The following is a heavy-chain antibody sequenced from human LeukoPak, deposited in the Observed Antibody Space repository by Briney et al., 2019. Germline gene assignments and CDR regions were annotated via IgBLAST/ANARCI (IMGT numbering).Heavy chain of an antibody. CDR2: ISAYNGNT. Sequence: ASVKVSCKASGYTFTSYGISWVRQAPGKGLEWMGWISAYNGNTNYAQKLQGRVTMTTDTSTSTAYMELRSLRSDDTAVYYCARHIDSSVVFGMDVWGQGTTVTVSS. D-gene: IGHD3-22*01. CDR1: GYTFTSYG. V-gene: IGHV1-18*01. CDR3: ARHIDSSVVFGMDV. J-gene: IGHJ6*02.